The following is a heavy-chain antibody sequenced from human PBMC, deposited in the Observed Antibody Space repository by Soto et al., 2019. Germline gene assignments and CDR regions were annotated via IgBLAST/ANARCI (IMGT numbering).Heavy chain of an antibody. D-gene: IGHD3-16*01. V-gene: IGHV1-69*12. Sequence: QVQLVQSGAEVKKPGSSVKVSCKASGGTFSSYAISWVRQAPGQGLEWIGGIIPIFGTANYAQKFQGRVTGTADESTCTAYIELSSLRSEDTAGYYCARSRDGDNWGGTFDYWGQGPLVTVSS. CDR1: GGTFSSYA. CDR3: ARSRDGDNWGGTFDY. J-gene: IGHJ4*02. CDR2: IIPIFGTA.